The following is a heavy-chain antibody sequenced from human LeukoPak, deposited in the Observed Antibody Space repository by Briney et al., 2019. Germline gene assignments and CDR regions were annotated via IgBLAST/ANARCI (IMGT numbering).Heavy chain of an antibody. CDR3: AQDSYYYYIDV. V-gene: IGHV3-30*02. J-gene: IGHJ6*03. Sequence: GGSLRLSCAASGFTFRSCGMHWVRQAPGKGLEWVTFIGYDGSNKYYTDSVKGRFTISRDNSMNTLYLQMNSLRAEDTAIYYCAQDSYYYYIDVWGKGTTVTVSS. CDR1: GFTFRSCG. CDR2: IGYDGSNK.